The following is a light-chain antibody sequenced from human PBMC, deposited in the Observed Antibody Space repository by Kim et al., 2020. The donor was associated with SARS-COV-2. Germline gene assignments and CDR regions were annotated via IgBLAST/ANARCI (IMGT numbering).Light chain of an antibody. J-gene: IGKJ1*01. CDR1: QSVSSSY. CDR2: GAS. Sequence: SPGERATRACRARQSVSSSYLAWYQQKPGQAPRLLIYGASSRATGIPDRFSGSGSGTDFTLTISRLEPEDFAVYYCQQYGSSPQTFGQGTKVDIK. V-gene: IGKV3-20*01. CDR3: QQYGSSPQT.